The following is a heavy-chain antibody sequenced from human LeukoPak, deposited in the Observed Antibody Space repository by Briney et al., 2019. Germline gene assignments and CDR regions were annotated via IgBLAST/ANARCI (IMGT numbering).Heavy chain of an antibody. V-gene: IGHV3-49*03. J-gene: IGHJ4*02. D-gene: IGHD3-10*01. CDR2: IRSKAYGGTT. CDR3: TRDRYYYGSGSYYKSFDY. Sequence: GSLRLSCTASGFTFGDYAMSWFRQAPGKGLEWVGFIRSKAYGGTTEYAAAVKGRFTISRDDSKSIAYLQMNSLKTEDTAVYYCTRDRYYYGSGSYYKSFDYWGQGTLVTVSS. CDR1: GFTFGDYA.